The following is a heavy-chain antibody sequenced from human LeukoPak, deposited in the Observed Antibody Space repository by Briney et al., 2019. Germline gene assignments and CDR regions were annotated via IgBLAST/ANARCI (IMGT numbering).Heavy chain of an antibody. CDR2: INPDGINT. CDR3: ARDYYYGMDV. J-gene: IGHJ6*02. Sequence: GGCLRLSCAASGFTFSTYWMHWVRQAPGKGLEWVSRINPDGINTTCADSVKGRFTISRDNAKNTLFLQMNSLRAEDTAVYYCARDYYYGMDVWGQGTTITVSS. CDR1: GFTFSTYW. V-gene: IGHV3-74*01.